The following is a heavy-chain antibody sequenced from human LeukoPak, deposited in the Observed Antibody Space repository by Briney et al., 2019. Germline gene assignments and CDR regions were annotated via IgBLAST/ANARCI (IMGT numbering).Heavy chain of an antibody. CDR1: GITFSSFA. CDR2: ISGSGDTT. CDR3: AKAFQRGWERDAFAF. D-gene: IGHD1-26*01. J-gene: IGHJ3*01. V-gene: IGHV3-23*01. Sequence: GGSLRLSCAASGITFSSFAMSWVRQAPGKGLEWVSLISGSGDTTNYADSVKGRFTISRDNSKNTLYLQMNSLGADDTAVYYCAKAFQRGWERDAFAFWGQGTLVTVSS.